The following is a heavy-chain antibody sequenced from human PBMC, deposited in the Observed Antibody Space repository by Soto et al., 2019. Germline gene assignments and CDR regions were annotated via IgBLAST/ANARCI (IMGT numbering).Heavy chain of an antibody. CDR1: GDSVSSNSAA. CDR3: ARDRRYIGSHAPSAFDI. V-gene: IGHV6-1*01. CDR2: TYYRSKWYN. Sequence: SQTLSLTCAISGDSVSSNSAAWNWIRQSPSRGLEWLGRTYYRSKWYNDYAVSVKSRITINPDTSKNQFSLQLNSVTPEDTAVNYCARDRRYIGSHAPSAFDIWGQGTMVTVSS. J-gene: IGHJ3*02. D-gene: IGHD1-26*01.